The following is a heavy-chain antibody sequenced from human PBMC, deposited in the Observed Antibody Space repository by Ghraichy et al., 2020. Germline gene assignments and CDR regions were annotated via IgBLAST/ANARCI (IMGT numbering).Heavy chain of an antibody. J-gene: IGHJ4*02. V-gene: IGHV3-74*01. CDR1: GFTFNNYW. Sequence: ETLSLTCAASGFTFNNYWMHWVRQVPGKGLVWVSRIDTNGRDTGYVDSVKGRFTISRDNAKSMLYLQMNSLRDEDTAVYYCVRGAADWTGIDYWGQGTLVTVSS. D-gene: IGHD3-9*01. CDR3: VRGAADWTGIDY. CDR2: IDTNGRDT.